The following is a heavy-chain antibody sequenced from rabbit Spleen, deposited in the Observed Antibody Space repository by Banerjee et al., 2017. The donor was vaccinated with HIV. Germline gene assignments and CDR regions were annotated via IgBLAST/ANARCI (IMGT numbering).Heavy chain of an antibody. CDR3: VRNSGWGVSYFTL. D-gene: IGHD4-1*01. CDR1: GFSFSNKV. Sequence: QEQLVESGGGLVQPEGSLTLTCKASGFSFSNKVVMCWVRQAPGKGLEWIGYIDPIFGGTYYASWVNGRFSISRENTQNTVSLQLNSLTVADTATYFCVRNSGWGVSYFTLWGQGTLVTVS. CDR2: IDPIFGGT. J-gene: IGHJ4*01. V-gene: IGHV1S47*01.